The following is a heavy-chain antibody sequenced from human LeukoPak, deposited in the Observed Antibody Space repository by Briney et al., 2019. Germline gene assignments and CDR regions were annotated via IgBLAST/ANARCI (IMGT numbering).Heavy chain of an antibody. CDR3: AKDLPDY. Sequence: PGGSLRLSCAASGFTSSSYWMHWVRQAPGPGMVWVSRINSDGSSPSYADSVKGRFTISRDNAKNKVYLQMNSLRAEDTAVYYCAKDLPDYWGQGTLVTVSS. J-gene: IGHJ4*02. CDR2: INSDGSSP. V-gene: IGHV3-74*01. CDR1: GFTSSSYW.